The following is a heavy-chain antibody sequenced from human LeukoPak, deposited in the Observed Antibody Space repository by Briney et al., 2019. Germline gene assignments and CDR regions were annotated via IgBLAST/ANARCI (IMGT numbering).Heavy chain of an antibody. J-gene: IGHJ5*02. CDR2: INPSGDST. D-gene: IGHD6-19*01. CDR1: GYTFTSYY. Sequence: GASVKVSCKASGYTFTSYYMHWVRQAPGQGLEWMGIINPSGDSTSYAQKFQGRVTMTRDTSMSTVYMELSSLRSEDTAVYYCAREEYSSGWYAGKWFDPWGQGTLVTVSS. CDR3: AREEYSSGWYAGKWFDP. V-gene: IGHV1-46*01.